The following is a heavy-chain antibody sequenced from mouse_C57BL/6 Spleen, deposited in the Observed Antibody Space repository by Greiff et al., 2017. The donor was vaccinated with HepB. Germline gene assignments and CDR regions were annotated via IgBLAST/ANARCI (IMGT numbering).Heavy chain of an antibody. V-gene: IGHV3-6*01. CDR2: ISYDGSN. Sequence: EVQLVESGPGLVKPSQSLSLTCSVTGYSITSGYYWNWIRQFPGNKLEWMGYISYDGSNNYNPSLKNRISITRDTSKNQFFLKLNSVTTEYTATYYCARKGWLLQRAWFAYWGQGTLVTVSA. D-gene: IGHD2-3*01. CDR3: ARKGWLLQRAWFAY. J-gene: IGHJ3*01. CDR1: GYSITSGYY.